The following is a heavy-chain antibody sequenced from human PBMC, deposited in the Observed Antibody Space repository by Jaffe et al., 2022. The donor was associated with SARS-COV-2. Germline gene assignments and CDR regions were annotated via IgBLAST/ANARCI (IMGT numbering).Heavy chain of an antibody. Sequence: EVQLVESGGGLIQPGGSLRLSCAASGFTVSSNYMSWVRQAPGKGLEWVSVIYSGGSTYYADSVKGRFTISRDNSKNTLYLQMNSLRAEDTAVYYCARDLRPPDIVATIGVDTAMGFMDVWGQGTTVTVSS. CDR3: ARDLRPPDIVATIGVDTAMGFMDV. CDR2: IYSGGST. J-gene: IGHJ6*02. D-gene: IGHD5-12*01. V-gene: IGHV3-53*01. CDR1: GFTVSSNY.